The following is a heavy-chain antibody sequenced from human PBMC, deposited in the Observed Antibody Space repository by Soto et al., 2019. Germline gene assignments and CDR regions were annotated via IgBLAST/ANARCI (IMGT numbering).Heavy chain of an antibody. V-gene: IGHV3-23*01. J-gene: IGHJ6*02. CDR2: IGVSGGNT. Sequence: EVQLLESGGGLVQPGGSLRLSCAASGFAFSNYAMSWVRQTPGKGLQWVSAIGVSGGNTYYADSVKGRFTISRDNAKNSLYLQMNSLRAEDTALYYCAKDTGSGWYLYYGMDVWGQGTTVTVSS. CDR1: GFAFSNYA. CDR3: AKDTGSGWYLYYGMDV. D-gene: IGHD6-19*01.